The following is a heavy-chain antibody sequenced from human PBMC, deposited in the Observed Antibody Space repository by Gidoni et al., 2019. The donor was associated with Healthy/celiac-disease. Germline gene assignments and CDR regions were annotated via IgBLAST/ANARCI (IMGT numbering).Heavy chain of an antibody. CDR1: GGSFSGYY. Sequence: QVQLQQWGAGLLKPSETLSLTCAVYGGSFSGYYWSWIRQPPGKGLEWIGEINHSGSTNYNPSLKSRVTISVDTSKNQFSLKLSSVTAADTAVYYCARGGVRRSGSLHDYWGQGTLVTVSS. D-gene: IGHD1-26*01. J-gene: IGHJ4*02. CDR2: INHSGST. CDR3: ARGGVRRSGSLHDY. V-gene: IGHV4-34*01.